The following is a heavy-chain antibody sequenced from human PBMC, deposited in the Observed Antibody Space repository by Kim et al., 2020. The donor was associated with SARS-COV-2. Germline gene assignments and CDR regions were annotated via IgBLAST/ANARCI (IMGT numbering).Heavy chain of an antibody. D-gene: IGHD3-16*01. CDR3: ARDHYDMTDRYAGMGV. Sequence: GGSLILSCRGSEFSFISYGMHWVRQAPGKGLEWVASIGHYGNDEKYIESVKGRFTISRDNSKNTLFLQLSSLRVEDSGIYFCARDHYDMTDRYAGMGVWGQGTTVSV. CDR1: EFSFISYG. CDR2: IGHYGNDE. J-gene: IGHJ6*02. V-gene: IGHV3-30*02.